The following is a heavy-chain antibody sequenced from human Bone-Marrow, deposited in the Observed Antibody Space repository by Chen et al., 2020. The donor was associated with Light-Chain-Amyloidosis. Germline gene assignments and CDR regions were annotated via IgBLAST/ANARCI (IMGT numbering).Heavy chain of an antibody. CDR3: ARIPRYCSGDSCYGLYFDP. CDR1: GFSLSDTRMG. Sequence: QVTLKESGPVLVKPTETLTLTCTVSGFSLSDTRMGVSWIRQPPGKALEWLAHIFSNAEKSYNTSLRSRLTISKDTSKSQVVLTMTNMDPLDTATYYCARIPRYCSGDSCYGLYFDPWGPGAPVTVSS. D-gene: IGHD2-15*01. J-gene: IGHJ5*02. CDR2: IFSNAEK. V-gene: IGHV2-26*01.